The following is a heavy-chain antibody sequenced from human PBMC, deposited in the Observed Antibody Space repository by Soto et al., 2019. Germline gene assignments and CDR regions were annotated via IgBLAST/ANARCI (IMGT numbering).Heavy chain of an antibody. Sequence: SETLSLTCAVYGGSFSGYYWSWIRQPPGKGLEWIGEINHSGSTNYNPSLKSRVTISVDTSKNQFSLKLSSVTAADTAVYYCARSRAPGGYWGQGTLVNVS. CDR2: INHSGST. J-gene: IGHJ4*02. D-gene: IGHD3-10*01. CDR1: GGSFSGYY. CDR3: ARSRAPGGY. V-gene: IGHV4-34*01.